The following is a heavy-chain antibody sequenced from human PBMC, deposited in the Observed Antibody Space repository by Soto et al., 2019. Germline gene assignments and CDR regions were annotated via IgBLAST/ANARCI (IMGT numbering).Heavy chain of an antibody. J-gene: IGHJ4*02. CDR3: AREHPFDFWSGAYQVGHYYFDP. CDR1: GGSVRSGNYY. Sequence: QVQLQESGPGLVKPSETLSLTCTVSGGSVRSGNYYWSWIRQPPGKGLEWIGYIYYSGSTNYNPALKSRVTISGDKSKHQFSLKLSSVTAADKAVYYCAREHPFDFWSGAYQVGHYYFDPRGQGTLVTGPS. CDR2: IYYSGST. D-gene: IGHD3-3*01. V-gene: IGHV4-61*01.